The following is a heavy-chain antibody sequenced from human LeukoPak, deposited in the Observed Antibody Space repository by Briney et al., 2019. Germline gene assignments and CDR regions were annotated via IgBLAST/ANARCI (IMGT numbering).Heavy chain of an antibody. V-gene: IGHV3-23*01. Sequence: PGGSLRLSCAASAFTFSSNAMSWVRPAPRKGLEWVSAISGSGGSTYYADSVKGRFTIYRDHSKNTLYLQKNSLRAEDTAVYYCAKGSRSFWELVRYNWFDPWRQGTLVTVSS. J-gene: IGHJ5*02. CDR1: AFTFSSNA. D-gene: IGHD3-10*01. CDR2: ISGSGGST. CDR3: AKGSRSFWELVRYNWFDP.